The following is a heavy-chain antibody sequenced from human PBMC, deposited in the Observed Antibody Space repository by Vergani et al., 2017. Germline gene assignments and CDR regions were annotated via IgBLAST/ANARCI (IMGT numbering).Heavy chain of an antibody. D-gene: IGHD1-26*01. CDR1: GFTFSSYA. CDR3: AKGGIVGATTFYYYYYMDV. Sequence: EVQLLESGGGLVQPGGSPRLSCAASGFTFSSYAMSWVRQAPGKGLEWVSAISGSGGSTYYADSVKGRFTISRENSKNTLYLQMNSLRAEDTAVYYCAKGGIVGATTFYYYYYMDVWGKGTTVTVSS. V-gene: IGHV3-23*01. CDR2: ISGSGGST. J-gene: IGHJ6*03.